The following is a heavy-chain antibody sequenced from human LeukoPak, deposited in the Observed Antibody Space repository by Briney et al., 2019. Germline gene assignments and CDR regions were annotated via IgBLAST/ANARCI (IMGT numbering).Heavy chain of an antibody. CDR1: GFTVSSNY. Sequence: PGGSLRLSCAASGFTVSSNYMSWVRQAPGQGLEWASVIYSGSSTYYADSVKGRFTISRDNSKNSLYLQMNSLRAEDTAVYYCARVRSDYDFWSGYSRYYYYYMDVWGKGTTVTVSS. D-gene: IGHD3-3*01. V-gene: IGHV3-53*01. CDR3: ARVRSDYDFWSGYSRYYYYYMDV. CDR2: IYSGSST. J-gene: IGHJ6*03.